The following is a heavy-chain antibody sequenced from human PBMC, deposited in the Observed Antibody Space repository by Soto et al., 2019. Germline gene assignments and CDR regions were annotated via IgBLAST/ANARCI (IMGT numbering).Heavy chain of an antibody. V-gene: IGHV3-23*01. D-gene: IGHD6-6*01. CDR3: AKDGEYLVAARAFDI. CDR1: GFTFSSYA. Sequence: GGSLRLSCAASGFTFSSYAMSWVRQAPGKGLEWVSAISGSGGSTYYADSVKGRFTISRDNSKNTLYLQMNSLRAEDTAIYYCAKDGEYLVAARAFDIWGQGTMVTVSS. J-gene: IGHJ3*02. CDR2: ISGSGGST.